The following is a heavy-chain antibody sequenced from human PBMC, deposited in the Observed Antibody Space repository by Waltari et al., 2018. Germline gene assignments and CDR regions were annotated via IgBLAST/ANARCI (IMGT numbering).Heavy chain of an antibody. CDR2: ISGSGGST. D-gene: IGHD3-10*01. CDR3: AKTNGSGKYSGWFDP. Sequence: EVQLVESGGGLVQPGGSLRLSCAASGFTFSSYAMSWVRQAPGKGLEWVSAISGSGGSTYYAESGKGRFTIARDNSKNTLYLQMNSLRAEDTAVYYCAKTNGSGKYSGWFDPWGQGTLVTVSS. CDR1: GFTFSSYA. V-gene: IGHV3-23*04. J-gene: IGHJ5*02.